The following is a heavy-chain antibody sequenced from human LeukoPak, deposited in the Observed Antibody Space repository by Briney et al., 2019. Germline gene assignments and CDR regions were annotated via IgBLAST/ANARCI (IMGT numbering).Heavy chain of an antibody. D-gene: IGHD6-13*01. Sequence: GGSLRLSCSASGFIIGDYAMHWVRQAPGKGLEYVSGISANGGSTYYADSVKGRFTISRDTSKNTLYLQMSSLRAEDTAIYYCVKDLYKGDSASWYFFHYWGQGTLVTVSS. CDR1: GFIIGDYA. CDR2: ISANGGST. V-gene: IGHV3-64D*06. CDR3: VKDLYKGDSASWYFFHY. J-gene: IGHJ4*02.